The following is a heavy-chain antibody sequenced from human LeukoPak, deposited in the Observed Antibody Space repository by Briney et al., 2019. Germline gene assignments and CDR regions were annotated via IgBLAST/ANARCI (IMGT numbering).Heavy chain of an antibody. V-gene: IGHV3-48*03. CDR2: ISSSGNTI. CDR3: ARGSSMAP. D-gene: IGHD2/OR15-2a*01. Sequence: GGSLRLSCAASGFTFSSNEMNWVRQTPGKGLEWVSYISSSGNTIYYADSVKGRFTISRDNAKNSLYLQMNSLRAEDTAVYYCARGSSMAPWGQGTLVTVSS. CDR1: GFTFSSNE. J-gene: IGHJ5*02.